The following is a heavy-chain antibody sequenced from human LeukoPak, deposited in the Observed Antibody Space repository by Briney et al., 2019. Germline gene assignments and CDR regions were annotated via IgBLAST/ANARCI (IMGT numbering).Heavy chain of an antibody. CDR1: RFTLSNYW. Sequence: PGGSLRLSRAASRFTLSNYWMSRVRQAPGKGLEWVANIKQDGSETYYVDSVKGRFTISRDNAKNSLSLQMNSLRAEDTAVYYCARQRGSGCLDYWGQGTLVTVSS. CDR2: IKQDGSET. D-gene: IGHD6-19*01. CDR3: ARQRGSGCLDY. V-gene: IGHV3-7*01. J-gene: IGHJ4*02.